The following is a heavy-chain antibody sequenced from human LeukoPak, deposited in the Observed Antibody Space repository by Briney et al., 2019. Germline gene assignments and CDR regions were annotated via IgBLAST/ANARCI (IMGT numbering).Heavy chain of an antibody. D-gene: IGHD1-14*01. J-gene: IGHJ4*02. CDR3: ARNRAGNYFDY. CDR1: GFTFSSYD. Sequence: GGSLRLSCAASGFTFSSYDMNWIRQAPGKGLEWVSYISISSSTIYYADSVKGRFTISRDNAKNSLYLQMNSLRAEDTAVYYCARNRAGNYFDYWGQGTLVTVSP. V-gene: IGHV3-48*01. CDR2: ISISSSTI.